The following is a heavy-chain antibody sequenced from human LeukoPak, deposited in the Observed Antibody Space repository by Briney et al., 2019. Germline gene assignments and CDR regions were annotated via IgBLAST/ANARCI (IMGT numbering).Heavy chain of an antibody. J-gene: IGHJ6*03. CDR2: FYNSGST. V-gene: IGHV4-59*01. Sequence: PETLSLACTVSGGSISSYYWTWIRQPPGKGLEWIGYFYNSGSTDYNPSLKSRVTISVDTSKKQISLKLSSVTAADTAVYYCARYAHYDFWSGYYDYYMDVWGKGTTVTVSS. CDR1: GGSISSYY. CDR3: ARYAHYDFWSGYYDYYMDV. D-gene: IGHD3-3*01.